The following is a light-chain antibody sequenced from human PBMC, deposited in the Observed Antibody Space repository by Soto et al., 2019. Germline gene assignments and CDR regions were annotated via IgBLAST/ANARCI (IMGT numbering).Light chain of an antibody. V-gene: IGKV1-5*01. Sequence: DIQMTQSPSSVSASVGDRVTMACRASQSIDNYLNWYQQKPGKAPKLLIYDASSLESGVPSRFSGSGSGTEFTLTISSLQPDDFATYYCQQYNNYSTFGQGTKVDIK. J-gene: IGKJ1*01. CDR3: QQYNNYST. CDR2: DAS. CDR1: QSIDNY.